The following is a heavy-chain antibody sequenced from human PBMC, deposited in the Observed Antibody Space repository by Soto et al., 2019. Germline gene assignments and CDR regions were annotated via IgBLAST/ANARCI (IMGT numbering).Heavy chain of an antibody. Sequence: PSETLSLTCTVSGGSISNYYWSWIRQPPGKGLEWIAYIYYTGSTNYNPSLKSRVTISIDTSKSQFSLKLSSVTAADTAVYYCARGSSHYYYDSSGYCIDDWGQGTLVTVSS. CDR3: ARGSSHYYYDSSGYCIDD. CDR2: IYYTGST. V-gene: IGHV4-59*01. J-gene: IGHJ4*02. D-gene: IGHD3-22*01. CDR1: GGSISNYY.